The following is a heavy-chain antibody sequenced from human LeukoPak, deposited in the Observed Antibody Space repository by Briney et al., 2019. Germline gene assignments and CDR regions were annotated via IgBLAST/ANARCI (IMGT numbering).Heavy chain of an antibody. Sequence: GGSLRLSCAASGFTFSSYSMSWVRQAPGKGLEWVANIKQNGSEKYYVDSVKGRFTISRDNSKNTLYLQMNRLRAEDTAVYYCAKGFVVVVSATQSSWFDPWGQGTLVTVSS. V-gene: IGHV3-7*03. D-gene: IGHD2-15*01. J-gene: IGHJ5*02. CDR2: IKQNGSEK. CDR1: GFTFSSYS. CDR3: AKGFVVVVSATQSSWFDP.